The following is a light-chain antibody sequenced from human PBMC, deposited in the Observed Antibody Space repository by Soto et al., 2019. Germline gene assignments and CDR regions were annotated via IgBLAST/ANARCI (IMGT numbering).Light chain of an antibody. V-gene: IGKV3-11*01. CDR2: DAS. CDR3: QQRSNRPPEIT. CDR1: QSVSSY. J-gene: IGKJ5*01. Sequence: DIVLTQSPATLSLSPGERATLSCRASQSVSSYLAWYQQKPGQAPRLLIYDASNRATGIPARFSGSGSGTDFTLTISSLEPEDFAVYYCQQRSNRPPEITFGEGRRLEIK.